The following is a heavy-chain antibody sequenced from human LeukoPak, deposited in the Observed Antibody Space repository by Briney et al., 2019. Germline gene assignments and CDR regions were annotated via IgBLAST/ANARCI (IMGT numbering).Heavy chain of an antibody. D-gene: IGHD3-16*01. CDR3: SSTGWGYFQH. Sequence: GGSLKLSCAASGFTFSGSAMHWVRQASGKGLEWVGRIRSKANSYATAYAESVKGRFTVSRDDSKNTAYLQMNSLKTEDTAVYYCSSTGWGYFQHWGQGTLVTVSS. CDR2: IRSKANSYAT. J-gene: IGHJ1*01. CDR1: GFTFSGSA. V-gene: IGHV3-73*01.